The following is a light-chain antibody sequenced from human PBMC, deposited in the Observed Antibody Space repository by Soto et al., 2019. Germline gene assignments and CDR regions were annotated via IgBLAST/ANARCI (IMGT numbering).Light chain of an antibody. V-gene: IGKV1-5*03. J-gene: IGKJ1*01. CDR1: QTISSW. Sequence: IPMTQSPSTLSGSVGDRVTITCRASQTISSWLAWYQQKPGKAPKLLIYKASTLKSGVPSRFSGSGSGTEFTLTISSLQPDDFATYYCQHYNSYTWTFGLGTKVDIK. CDR3: QHYNSYTWT. CDR2: KAS.